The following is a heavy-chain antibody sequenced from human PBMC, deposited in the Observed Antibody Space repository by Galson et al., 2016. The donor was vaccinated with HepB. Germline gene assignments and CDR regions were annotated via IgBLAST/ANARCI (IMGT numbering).Heavy chain of an antibody. D-gene: IGHD6-25*01. CDR2: INPNSGDT. CDR1: GYTFTGYY. CDR3: ARAQAGNYYGMDV. J-gene: IGHJ6*02. V-gene: IGHV1-2*04. Sequence: QSGAEVKKPGESLTTSCKASGYTFTGYYIHWVRQAPGQGLEWMGWINPNSGDTNYAQKFQGWVTMTRDTSISTAYMELSRLRSDDTAIYSCARAQAGNYYGMDVWGQGTTVTVAS.